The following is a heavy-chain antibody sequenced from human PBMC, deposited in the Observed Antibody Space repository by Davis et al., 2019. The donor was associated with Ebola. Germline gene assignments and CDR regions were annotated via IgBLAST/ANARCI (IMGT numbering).Heavy chain of an antibody. CDR2: ISWDGGST. D-gene: IGHD2-2*01. CDR3: AKASGGVVGKYYFDY. V-gene: IGHV3-43*01. J-gene: IGHJ4*02. CDR1: GFTFDDYT. Sequence: GESLKISCAASGFTFDDYTMHWVRQAPGKGLEWVSLISWDGGSTYYADSVKGRFTISRDNSKNSLYLQMNSLRTEDTALYYCAKASGGVVGKYYFDYWGQGTLVTVSS.